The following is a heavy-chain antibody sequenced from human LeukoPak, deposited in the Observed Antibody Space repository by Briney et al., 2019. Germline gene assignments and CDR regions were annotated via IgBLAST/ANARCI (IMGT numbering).Heavy chain of an antibody. V-gene: IGHV3-48*01. Sequence: GSLRLSCAASGFTFSSYSMNWVRQAPGKGLERVSYISSSSSIIYYADSVKGRLTISRDNAKNSLFLQMNSLRAEDTAVYYCARGGGGYSSNWFDPWGQGTLVTVSS. J-gene: IGHJ5*02. CDR2: ISSSSSII. D-gene: IGHD5-18*01. CDR1: GFTFSSYS. CDR3: ARGGGGYSSNWFDP.